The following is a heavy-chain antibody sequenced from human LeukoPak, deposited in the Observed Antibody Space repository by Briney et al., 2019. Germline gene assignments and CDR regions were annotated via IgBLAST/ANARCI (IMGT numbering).Heavy chain of an antibody. D-gene: IGHD3-10*01. J-gene: IGHJ4*02. CDR2: INAGNGNT. V-gene: IGHV1-3*01. Sequence: ASVKVSCKASGYTFTSYAMHWVRQAPGQRLEWMGWINAGNGNTKYSQKFQGRVTITRDTSASTAYMELSSLRSEDTAVYYCAREAMVHVGVDYWGQGTLVTVSS. CDR1: GYTFTSYA. CDR3: AREAMVHVGVDY.